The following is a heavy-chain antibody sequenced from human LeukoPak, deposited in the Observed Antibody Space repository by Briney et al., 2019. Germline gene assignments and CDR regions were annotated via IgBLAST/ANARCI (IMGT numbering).Heavy chain of an antibody. V-gene: IGHV5-51*01. Sequence: GESLKISCQGSDYTFTSYWIGWVRQMPGKGLEWMGIIYPGDSDTTYSPSFQGQVTISADKSISTAYLQWSSLKASDTAMYYCPRSYSRTHFDYWGQGTLVTVSS. CDR2: IYPGDSDT. CDR3: PRSYSRTHFDY. J-gene: IGHJ4*02. D-gene: IGHD2-2*01. CDR1: DYTFTSYW.